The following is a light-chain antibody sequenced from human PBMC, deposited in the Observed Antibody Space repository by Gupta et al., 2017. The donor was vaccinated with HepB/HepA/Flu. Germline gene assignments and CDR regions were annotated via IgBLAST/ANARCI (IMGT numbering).Light chain of an antibody. Sequence: VLTQSPGTLSLSPGERATLSCRASQSIRSTYLTWYQQKPGQAPRLLIYGASNRATGIPDRFSGSGSGTDFTLTISRLEPEDFAVYYCQHFDSTPFTFGPGTKVDIK. CDR3: QHFDSTPFT. J-gene: IGKJ3*01. CDR1: QSIRSTY. V-gene: IGKV3-20*01. CDR2: GAS.